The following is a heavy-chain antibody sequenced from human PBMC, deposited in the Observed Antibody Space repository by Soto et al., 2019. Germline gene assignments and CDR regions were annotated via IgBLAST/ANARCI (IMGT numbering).Heavy chain of an antibody. V-gene: IGHV3-48*02. CDR1: GFTFSSYS. CDR2: ISSSRSTI. Sequence: GGSLRLSCAACGFTFSSYSMHWVRQAPGKGLELVSYISSSRSTIHYADSVKGRFTITRDNAKNSLHLQMNSLRDEDTAVYYCARASRITIFGVVIDYGMDVWGQGTTVTVSS. D-gene: IGHD3-3*01. CDR3: ARASRITIFGVVIDYGMDV. J-gene: IGHJ6*02.